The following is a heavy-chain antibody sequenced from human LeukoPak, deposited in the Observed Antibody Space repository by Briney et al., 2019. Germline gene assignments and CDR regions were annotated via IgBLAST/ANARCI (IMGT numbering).Heavy chain of an antibody. Sequence: ASVKVSCKASGYTFTGYYMHWVRQAPGQGLEWMGWINPNSGGTNYAQKFQGRVTMTRDTSISTAYMELSRLRSDDTAMYYCARGVGATTAAFDYWGQGTLVTVSS. CDR2: INPNSGGT. CDR1: GYTFTGYY. D-gene: IGHD1-26*01. CDR3: ARGVGATTAAFDY. J-gene: IGHJ4*02. V-gene: IGHV1-2*02.